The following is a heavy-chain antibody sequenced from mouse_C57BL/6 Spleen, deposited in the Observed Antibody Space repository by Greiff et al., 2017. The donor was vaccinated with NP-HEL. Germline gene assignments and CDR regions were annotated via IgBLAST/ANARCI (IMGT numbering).Heavy chain of an antibody. CDR1: GFSLTSYG. J-gene: IGHJ4*01. V-gene: IGHV2-6*03. Sequence: VQLQESGPGLVAPSQSLSITCTVSGFSLTSYGVHCVRQPPGKGLEWLVVIWSDGSTTYNSALKSRLSISKDNSKSQVFLKMNSLQTDDTAMYYCARRGDYDNYYAMDYWGQGTSVTVSS. CDR2: IWSDGST. CDR3: ARRGDYDNYYAMDY. D-gene: IGHD2-4*01.